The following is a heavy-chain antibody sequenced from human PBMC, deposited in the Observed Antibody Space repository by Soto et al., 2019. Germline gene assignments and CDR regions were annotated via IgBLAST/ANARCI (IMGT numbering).Heavy chain of an antibody. D-gene: IGHD2-15*01. J-gene: IGHJ4*02. CDR3: ASCGSRYSPDY. CDR2: IIPIFGTA. V-gene: IGHV1-69*06. CDR1: GGTFSSYA. Sequence: SVKVSCKASGGTFSSYAISWVRQAPGQGLEWMGGIIPIFGTANYAQKFQGRVTITADKSTSTAYMELSSLRSEDTAVYYCASCGSRYSPDYWGQGTPGHRLL.